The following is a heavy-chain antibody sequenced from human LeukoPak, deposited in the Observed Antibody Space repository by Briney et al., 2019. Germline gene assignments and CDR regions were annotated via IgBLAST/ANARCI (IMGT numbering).Heavy chain of an antibody. CDR3: ARDGRWELLPGYYYMDV. CDR1: GGSISSYY. D-gene: IGHD1-26*01. CDR2: IYTSGST. J-gene: IGHJ6*03. Sequence: VKPSETLSLTCTVSGGSISSYYWSWIRQPAGKGLEWIGRIYTSGSTNYNPSLKSRVTMSVDTSKNQFSLKLSSVTAADTAVYYCARDGRWELLPGYYYMDVWGKGTTVTVSS. V-gene: IGHV4-4*07.